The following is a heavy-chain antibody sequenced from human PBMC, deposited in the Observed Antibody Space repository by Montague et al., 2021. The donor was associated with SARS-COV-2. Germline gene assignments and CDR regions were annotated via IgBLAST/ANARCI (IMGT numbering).Heavy chain of an antibody. D-gene: IGHD2-2*01. CDR2: TDHSGTT. J-gene: IGHJ6*02. CDR1: GGSFSDYY. Sequence: SETLSLTCAVYGGSFSDYYWTWIRQPPGKGLEWIGETDHSGTTNYNPSLKSRLSISVDASKNQFSLTLNSVTAADTAVYYCAREVVFLLSKGGMDVWGQGTTVTVSS. CDR3: AREVVFLLSKGGMDV. V-gene: IGHV4-34*01.